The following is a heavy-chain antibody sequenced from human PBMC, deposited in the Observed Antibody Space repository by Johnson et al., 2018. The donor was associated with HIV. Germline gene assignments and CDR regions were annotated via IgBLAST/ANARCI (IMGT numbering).Heavy chain of an antibody. CDR1: RFTFSSYA. CDR3: ARLEELLRAFDI. CDR2: ISGSGDST. J-gene: IGHJ3*02. V-gene: IGHV3-23*04. Sequence: VQLVESGGGLVQPGGSLRLSCAASRFTFSSYAMSWVRQAPGKGLEWVSAISGSGDSTYYADSVKGRFTISRDNSKNTLYLQMNSLRAEDTAVYYCARLEELLRAFDIWGQGTMVTVSS. D-gene: IGHD1-26*01.